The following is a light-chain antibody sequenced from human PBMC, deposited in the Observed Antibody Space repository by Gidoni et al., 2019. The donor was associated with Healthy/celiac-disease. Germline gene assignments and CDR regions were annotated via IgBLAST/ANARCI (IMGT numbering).Light chain of an antibody. V-gene: IGLV1-47*01. J-gene: IGLJ2*01. CDR1: SYNIVSNY. CDR3: AAWDDSLSGL. Sequence: QSVLTQPPSASGTPGQRFTISCSGSSYNIVSNYVYWYQQLPGTAPKLLIYRNNQRPSGVPDRFAGSKSGTSASLAISGLRSEDEADYYCAAWDDSLSGLFGGGTKLTVL. CDR2: RNN.